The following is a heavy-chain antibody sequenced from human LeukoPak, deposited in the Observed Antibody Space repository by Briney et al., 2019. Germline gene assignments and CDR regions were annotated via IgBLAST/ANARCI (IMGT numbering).Heavy chain of an antibody. V-gene: IGHV4-39*07. Sequence: SETLSLTCTVSGGSISSSNYYWAWIRQPPGKGLEWIGSIYHSGSTYYNPSLKSRVTISVDTSKNQFSLKLSSVTAADTAVYYCARDWPGHRHGITIFGVVTRFDYWGQGTLVTVSS. CDR3: ARDWPGHRHGITIFGVVTRFDY. CDR1: GGSISSSNYY. D-gene: IGHD3-3*01. CDR2: IYHSGST. J-gene: IGHJ4*02.